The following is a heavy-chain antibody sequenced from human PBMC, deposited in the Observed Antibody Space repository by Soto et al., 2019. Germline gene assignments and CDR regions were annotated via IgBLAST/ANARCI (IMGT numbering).Heavy chain of an antibody. V-gene: IGHV3-23*01. J-gene: IGHJ3*02. CDR1: VFTFISYP. CDR3: TKKGNGTHHFDN. Sequence: VVSLRLSCSSSVFTFISYPMIWFLQAPEKGLEWVSVVTATGSDTYYADSVKGRLTISRDNSKNKLYLQMNSLRAEDTALYYCTKKGNGTHHFDNWGQRTKVNVSS. D-gene: IGHD2-8*01. CDR2: VTATGSDT.